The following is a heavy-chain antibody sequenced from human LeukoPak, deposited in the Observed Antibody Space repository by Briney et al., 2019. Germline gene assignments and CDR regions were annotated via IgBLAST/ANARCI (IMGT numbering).Heavy chain of an antibody. Sequence: PGGSLRLSCAASGFMFSTYSMNWVRQAPGKGLGWVSLISSRRNYIYYADSVEGRFTISRDNAKNSVYLQMNSLRAEATAVYYCARPYGSGSYSAPYYYFGLDVWGKGTTVTVSS. V-gene: IGHV3-21*06. J-gene: IGHJ6*04. CDR1: GFMFSTYS. D-gene: IGHD3-10*01. CDR2: ISSRRNYI. CDR3: ARPYGSGSYSAPYYYFGLDV.